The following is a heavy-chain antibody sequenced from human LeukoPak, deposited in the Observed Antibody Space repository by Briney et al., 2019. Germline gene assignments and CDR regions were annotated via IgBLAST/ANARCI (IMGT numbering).Heavy chain of an antibody. CDR3: ATIAPRSGYYYDAFDI. D-gene: IGHD3-22*01. CDR2: MNPNSGNT. CDR1: GYTFTSYD. V-gene: IGHV1-8*01. Sequence: ASVKVSCKASGYTFTSYDINWVRQATGQGLERMGWMNPNSGNTGYAQKFQGRVTMTRDTSISTAYMELSSLRSEDTAVYYCATIAPRSGYYYDAFDIWGQGTMVTVSS. J-gene: IGHJ3*02.